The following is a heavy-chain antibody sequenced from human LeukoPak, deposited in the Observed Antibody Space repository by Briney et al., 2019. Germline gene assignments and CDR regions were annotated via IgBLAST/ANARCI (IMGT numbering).Heavy chain of an antibody. CDR2: TNHSGST. D-gene: IGHD6-19*01. V-gene: IGHV4-34*01. J-gene: IGHJ4*02. CDR3: ARGARGWYLRY. CDR1: GGSFSGYY. Sequence: SETLSLTCAVYGGSFSGYYWSWIRQPPGKGLEWIGETNHSGSTNYNPSLKSRVTISVDTSKNQFSLKLSSVTAADTAVYYCARGARGWYLRYWGQGTLVTVSS.